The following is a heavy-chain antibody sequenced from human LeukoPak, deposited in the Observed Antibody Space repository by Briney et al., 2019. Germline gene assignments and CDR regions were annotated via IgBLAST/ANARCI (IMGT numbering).Heavy chain of an antibody. V-gene: IGHV3-21*01. CDR1: GFTFSSYS. D-gene: IGHD5-24*01. CDR3: ARDGYNSDAFDI. CDR2: ISSSSSYI. Sequence: GGSLRLSCAASGFTFSSYSMNWVRQAPGKGLEWVSSISSSSSYIYYADSVKGRFTISRDNAKNSLYLQMNSLRAEDTAVYYCARDGYNSDAFDIWGQGTMVTVSS. J-gene: IGHJ3*02.